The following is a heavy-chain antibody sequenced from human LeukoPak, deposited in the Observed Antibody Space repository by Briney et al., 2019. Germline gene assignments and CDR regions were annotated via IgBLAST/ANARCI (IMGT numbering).Heavy chain of an antibody. D-gene: IGHD6-19*01. Sequence: SQTLSLTCAISGDSVSSNNDAWNWIRQSPSRGLEWLGRTYYRSKWYSDYAVSVQGRISINPDTSKNQFSLQMFSVTPEDTAVYYCARDMGTSGWYTFDYWGQGTLVTVSS. V-gene: IGHV6-1*01. CDR3: ARDMGTSGWYTFDY. CDR1: GDSVSSNNDA. J-gene: IGHJ4*02. CDR2: TYYRSKWYS.